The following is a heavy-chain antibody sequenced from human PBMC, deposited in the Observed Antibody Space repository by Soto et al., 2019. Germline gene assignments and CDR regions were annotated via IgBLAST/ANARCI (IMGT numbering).Heavy chain of an antibody. Sequence: QITLKESGPTLVKPTQTLTLTCTFSGFSLSTGGVGVGRIRQPPGKALEWLALIYWNDDTRYSPSLKSRLTITKDTSKNQVVLTMTNMDPVDTATYYCAHRGYGDYPRDNWFDPWGQGTLVTVSS. J-gene: IGHJ5*02. CDR2: IYWNDDT. CDR3: AHRGYGDYPRDNWFDP. V-gene: IGHV2-5*01. D-gene: IGHD4-17*01. CDR1: GFSLSTGGVG.